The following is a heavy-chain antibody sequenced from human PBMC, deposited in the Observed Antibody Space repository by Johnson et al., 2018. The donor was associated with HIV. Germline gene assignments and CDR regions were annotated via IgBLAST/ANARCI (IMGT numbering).Heavy chain of an antibody. J-gene: IGHJ3*02. V-gene: IGHV3-9*01. Sequence: VQLVESGGGLVQPGRSLRLSCAASGFTFDDYAMHWVRQAPGKGLEWVSGISWNSVSTNYADSVKGRFRISRDNVKNSMYLQMDCLRAEDTAFYSCARDPSTKDSRLPGDFVAFEIWGQGTMVIVAS. CDR1: GFTFDDYA. D-gene: IGHD7-27*01. CDR2: ISWNSVST. CDR3: ARDPSTKDSRLPGDFVAFEI.